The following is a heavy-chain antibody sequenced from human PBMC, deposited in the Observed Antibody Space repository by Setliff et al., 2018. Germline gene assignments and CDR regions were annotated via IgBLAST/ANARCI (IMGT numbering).Heavy chain of an antibody. CDR1: GYTFTNYA. D-gene: IGHD3-22*01. Sequence: SCKASGYTFTNYAIHWVRQAPGQRLEWMGWINAGNGNTNYAQKFQGWVTMTRDTLCLQVNSLRSEDTAVYYCTTDSMFYFDSSGYHVLDYWGQGTLVTVSS. V-gene: IGHV1-3*01. CDR2: INAGNGNT. CDR3: TTDSMFYFDSSGYHVLDY. J-gene: IGHJ4*02.